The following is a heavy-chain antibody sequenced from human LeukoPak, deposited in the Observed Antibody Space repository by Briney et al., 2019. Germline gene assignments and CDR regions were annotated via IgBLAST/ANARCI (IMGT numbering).Heavy chain of an antibody. J-gene: IGHJ4*02. CDR3: ARGTYDFWSGYYSY. D-gene: IGHD3-3*01. CDR2: IYHSGST. V-gene: IGHV4-38-2*01. Sequence: PSETLSLTCAVSGYSISSGYYWGWIRQPPGKGLEWIGSIYHSGSTYYTPSLKSRVTISVDTSKTQFSLKLSSVTAADTAVYYCARGTYDFWSGYYSYWGQGTLVTVSS. CDR1: GYSISSGYY.